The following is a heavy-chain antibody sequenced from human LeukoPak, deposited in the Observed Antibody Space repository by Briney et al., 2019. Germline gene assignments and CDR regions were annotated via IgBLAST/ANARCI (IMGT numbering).Heavy chain of an antibody. Sequence: ASVKVSCKASGYTFTSYDINWVRQATGQGLEWMGWMNPNSGNTGYAQKFQGRVTITTDTSTSTAYMELRSLRSDDTAVYYCARDRKSSSWYFDYWGQGTLVTVSS. CDR2: MNPNSGNT. D-gene: IGHD6-13*01. J-gene: IGHJ4*02. CDR3: ARDRKSSSWYFDY. V-gene: IGHV1-8*03. CDR1: GYTFTSYD.